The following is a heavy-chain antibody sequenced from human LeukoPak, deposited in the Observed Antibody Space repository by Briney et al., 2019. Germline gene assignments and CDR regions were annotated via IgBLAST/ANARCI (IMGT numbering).Heavy chain of an antibody. J-gene: IGHJ4*02. V-gene: IGHV3-7*01. D-gene: IGHD1-26*01. Sequence: GGSLRLSCTASGFPFRDRWMSWVRQAPGKGLEWVANINQDGSQKYYVDSVRGRFTISRDNAKNSLYLQMNGLRAEDTAVYYCATQWELLLFDYWGQGTLVTVSS. CDR1: GFPFRDRW. CDR3: ATQWELLLFDY. CDR2: INQDGSQK.